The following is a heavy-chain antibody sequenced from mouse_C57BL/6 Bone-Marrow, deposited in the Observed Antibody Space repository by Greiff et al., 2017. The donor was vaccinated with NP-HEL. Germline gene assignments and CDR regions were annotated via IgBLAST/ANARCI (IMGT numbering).Heavy chain of an antibody. CDR3: ARNYGSTSWFAY. J-gene: IGHJ3*01. Sequence: VQLQQSGPVLVKPGASVKMSCKASGYTFTDYYMNWVKQSHGKSLEWIGVIYPYNGGTSYNQKFKGKATLTVDKSSSTAYMELNSLTSEDSAVYYCARNYGSTSWFAYWGQGTLVTVSA. CDR1: GYTFTDYY. D-gene: IGHD1-1*01. V-gene: IGHV1-19*01. CDR2: IYPYNGGT.